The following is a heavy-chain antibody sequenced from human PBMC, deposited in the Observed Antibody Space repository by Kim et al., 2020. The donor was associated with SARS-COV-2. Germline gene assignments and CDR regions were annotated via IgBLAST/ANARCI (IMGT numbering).Heavy chain of an antibody. J-gene: IGHJ4*02. V-gene: IGHV4-39*01. Sequence: SETLSLTCTVSGGSISSSSYYWGWIRQPPGKGLEWIGSIYYSGSTYYNPSLKSRVTISVDTSKNQFSLKLSSVTAADTAVYYCAIRRDSSVPKRGYFDYWGQGTLVTVSS. CDR3: AIRRDSSVPKRGYFDY. CDR1: GGSISSSSYY. D-gene: IGHD6-19*01. CDR2: IYYSGST.